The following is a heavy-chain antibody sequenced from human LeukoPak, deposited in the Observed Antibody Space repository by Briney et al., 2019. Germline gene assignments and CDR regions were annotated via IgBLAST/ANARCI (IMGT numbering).Heavy chain of an antibody. J-gene: IGHJ4*02. CDR3: ARGENYDFWSGYSGIDY. D-gene: IGHD3-3*01. CDR1: GFTVSSSY. CDR2: IYSGGST. Sequence: GGSLRLSCGASGFTVSSSYMSWVRQAPGKGLEWVSVIYSGGSTYYADSVKGRFIISRDNSKNTLYLQMNSLRAEDTAVYYCARGENYDFWSGYSGIDYWGQGTLVTVSS. V-gene: IGHV3-66*02.